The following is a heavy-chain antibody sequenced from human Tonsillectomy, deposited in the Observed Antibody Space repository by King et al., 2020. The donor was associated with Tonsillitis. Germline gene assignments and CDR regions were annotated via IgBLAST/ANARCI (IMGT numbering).Heavy chain of an antibody. CDR1: GFTFDDNG. CDR3: ARVGSKQWLVPDYFDY. Sequence: VQLVESGGGVVRPGGSLRLSCAASGFTFDDNGISWVRQAPGKGLQWVSGINWSGSSTGYADSVKGRFTISRDNAKNSLYLQMNSLRAEDTALYYCARVGSKQWLVPDYFDYWGQGTLVTVSS. D-gene: IGHD6-19*01. V-gene: IGHV3-20*04. CDR2: INWSGSST. J-gene: IGHJ4*02.